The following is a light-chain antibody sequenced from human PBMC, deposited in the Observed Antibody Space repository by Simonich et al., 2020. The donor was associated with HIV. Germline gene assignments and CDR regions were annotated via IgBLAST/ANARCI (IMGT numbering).Light chain of an antibody. CDR1: SGYSNYK. V-gene: IGLV9-49*01. CDR2: VGTGGIVG. CDR3: GADHGSGSNFLVV. Sequence: QPVLTQPPSASASLGASVTLTCPLSSGYSNYKVDWYQQRPGKGPRFVLRVGTGGIVGAKGDGIPVRVSVLGSGPNRYLTIKNIQEEDESDYHCGADHGSGSNFLVVFGGGTKLTVL. J-gene: IGLJ2*01.